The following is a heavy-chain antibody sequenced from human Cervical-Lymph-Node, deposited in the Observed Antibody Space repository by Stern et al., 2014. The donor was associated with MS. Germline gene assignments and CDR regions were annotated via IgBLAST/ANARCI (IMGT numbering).Heavy chain of an antibody. Sequence: VQLVESGGGVVQPGRSLRLSCAASGFTFSSYGMHWVRQAPGKGLEWGAVISYDGSNKYYADSVKGRFTISRDNSQNTLYLQMNSLRAEDTAVYYCAKDSGSTTTGDYFEYWGQGTLVTVSS. CDR1: GFTFSSYG. CDR2: ISYDGSNK. CDR3: AKDSGSTTTGDYFEY. D-gene: IGHD3-10*01. V-gene: IGHV3-30*18. J-gene: IGHJ4*02.